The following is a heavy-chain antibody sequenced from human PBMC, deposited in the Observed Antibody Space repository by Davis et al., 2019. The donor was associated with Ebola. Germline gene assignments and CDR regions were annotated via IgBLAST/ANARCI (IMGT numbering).Heavy chain of an antibody. D-gene: IGHD3-9*01. CDR1: GFTFSSYW. V-gene: IGHV3-7*03. Sequence: GGSLRLSCAASGFTFSSYWMSWVRQAPGKGLEWVANIKQDGSEKYYVDSVKGRFTISRDNAKNSLYLQMNSLRSEDTAVYYCARARRYFDWLEVYYFDHWGQGTPVTVSS. J-gene: IGHJ4*02. CDR2: IKQDGSEK. CDR3: ARARRYFDWLEVYYFDH.